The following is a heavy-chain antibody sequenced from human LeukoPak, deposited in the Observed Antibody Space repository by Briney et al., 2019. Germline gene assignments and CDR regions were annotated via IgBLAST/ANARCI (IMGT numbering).Heavy chain of an antibody. J-gene: IGHJ4*02. CDR1: GFTFSSYA. V-gene: IGHV3-30*04. CDR3: ARDLIQFAHYYDSSGSISLGY. CDR2: ISYDGSNK. D-gene: IGHD3-22*01. Sequence: GGSLTLSCAASGFTFSSYAMHWVRQAPGKGLEWVAVISYDGSNKYYADSVKGRFTISRDNSKNTLYLQMNSLRAEDTAVYYCARDLIQFAHYYDSSGSISLGYWGQGTLVTVSS.